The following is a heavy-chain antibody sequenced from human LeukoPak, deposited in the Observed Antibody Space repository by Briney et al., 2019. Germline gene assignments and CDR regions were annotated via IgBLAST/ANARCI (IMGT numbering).Heavy chain of an antibody. Sequence: GASVKVSCKASGYTFTGYYMHWVRQAPGQGLEWMGWINPNSGGTNYAQKFQGRVTMTRDTSISTAYMELSRLRSDDTAVYYCARDQGRTTVTTPXRXIDYWGQGTLVTVSS. CDR2: INPNSGGT. J-gene: IGHJ4*02. CDR3: ARDQGRTTVTTPXRXIDY. D-gene: IGHD4-17*01. CDR1: GYTFTGYY. V-gene: IGHV1-2*02.